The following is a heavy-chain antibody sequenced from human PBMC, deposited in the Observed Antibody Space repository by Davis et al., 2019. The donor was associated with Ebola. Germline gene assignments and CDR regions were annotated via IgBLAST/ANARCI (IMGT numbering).Heavy chain of an antibody. D-gene: IGHD3-3*01. CDR1: GFTFSSYA. Sequence: GESLKISRAASGFTFSSYAMSWVRQAPGKGLEWVSAISGSGGSTYYADSVKGRFTISRDNAKNSLYLQMNSLRDEDTAVYYCARDLYDFWSGIDYWGQGTLVTVSS. J-gene: IGHJ4*02. CDR2: ISGSGGST. CDR3: ARDLYDFWSGIDY. V-gene: IGHV3-23*01.